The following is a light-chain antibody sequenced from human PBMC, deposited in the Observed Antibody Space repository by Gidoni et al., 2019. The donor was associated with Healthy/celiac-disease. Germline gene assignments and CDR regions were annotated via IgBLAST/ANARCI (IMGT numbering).Light chain of an antibody. V-gene: IGKV3-11*01. CDR3: QQRSNWPVT. CDR1: PSVSSY. CDR2: DAS. J-gene: IGKJ4*01. Sequence: DIVLTQAPATLSLSPGERATLSCRASPSVSSYLAWYQQKPGQATTLLIYDASNRATGIPARFSGSGSGTDFTLTISSLEPEDFAVYYRQQRSNWPVTFXGXTKVEIK.